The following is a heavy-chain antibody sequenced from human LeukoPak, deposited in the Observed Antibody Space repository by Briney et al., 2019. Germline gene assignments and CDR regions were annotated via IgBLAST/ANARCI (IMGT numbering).Heavy chain of an antibody. CDR2: ISYDGSNK. CDR1: GFTFSSYG. D-gene: IGHD2-2*01. Sequence: GRSLRLSCAASGFTFSSYGMHWVRQAPGKVLERVAVISYDGSNKYYADSVKGRFTISRDNSKNTPYLQMNSLRAEDTAVYYCAKDSVVVPAALYYCGQGNLVTVSS. J-gene: IGHJ4*02. V-gene: IGHV3-30*18. CDR3: AKDSVVVPAALYY.